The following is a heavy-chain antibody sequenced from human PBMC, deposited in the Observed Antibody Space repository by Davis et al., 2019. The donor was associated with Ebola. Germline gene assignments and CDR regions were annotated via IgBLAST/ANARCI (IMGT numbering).Heavy chain of an antibody. Sequence: ASVKVSCKATGYAFNSLDINWVRQAPGQGLEWMGRMDPNSGNTVYAQRFQGRVTMTRDTTMSTAYMELSSLRSEDTAVYYCARATRWDLLSDNWGQGTLVTVSS. CDR2: MDPNSGNT. CDR3: ARATRWDLLSDN. V-gene: IGHV1-8*01. CDR1: GYAFNSLD. D-gene: IGHD3-10*01. J-gene: IGHJ4*02.